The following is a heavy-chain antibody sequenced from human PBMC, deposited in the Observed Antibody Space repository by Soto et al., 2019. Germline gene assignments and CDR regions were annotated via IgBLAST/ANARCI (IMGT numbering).Heavy chain of an antibody. CDR3: ARDGQWLPRDGLRSSYYFDY. J-gene: IGHJ4*02. Sequence: ESGGGVVQPGRSLRLSCAASGFNFSSYVMHWVRQAPGKGLEWVAVIWYDGGNKYYADSVKGSFTISRDNSKNTLYLQMNSLRAEDTAVYYCARDGQWLPRDGLRSSYYFDYWGQGTLATVSS. D-gene: IGHD6-19*01. V-gene: IGHV3-33*01. CDR1: GFNFSSYV. CDR2: IWYDGGNK.